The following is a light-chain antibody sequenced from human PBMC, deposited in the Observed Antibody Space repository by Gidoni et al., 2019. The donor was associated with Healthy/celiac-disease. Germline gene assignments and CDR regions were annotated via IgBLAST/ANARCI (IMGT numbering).Light chain of an antibody. CDR3: QQSYSTPRT. CDR1: QSISSY. V-gene: IGKV1-39*01. Sequence: DTQITQSPSPLSASVGDRVTITFRASQSISSYLNWYQQKPGKAPKLLIFAASSLQSGVPSRFSGSGSGRDFTLTISSLQPEDFATYYCQQSYSTPRTCGQGTKVEIK. J-gene: IGKJ1*01. CDR2: AAS.